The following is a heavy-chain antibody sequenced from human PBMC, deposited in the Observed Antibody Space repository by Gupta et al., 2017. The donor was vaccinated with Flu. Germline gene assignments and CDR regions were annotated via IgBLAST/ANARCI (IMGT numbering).Heavy chain of an antibody. J-gene: IGHJ4*02. CDR3: TTYSYGRSGYYPGDY. CDR1: GFTFSGSA. Sequence: EVQLVESGGGLVQPGGSLKVSCAASGFTFSGSAVHWVRQASGKGLEWLGRIRSKANSYATAYAESVKGRFTFSRDDSKNTAYLQMSSLKTEDTAVYYCTTYSYGRSGYYPGDYWGQGTLVTVSS. V-gene: IGHV3-73*02. CDR2: IRSKANSYAT. D-gene: IGHD3-22*01.